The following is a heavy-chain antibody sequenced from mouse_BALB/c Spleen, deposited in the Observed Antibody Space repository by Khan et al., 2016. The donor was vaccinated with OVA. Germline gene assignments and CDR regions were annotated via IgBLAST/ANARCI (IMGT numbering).Heavy chain of an antibody. V-gene: IGHV5-9-3*01. CDR1: GFTFSSYA. CDR2: ISSGGHYT. D-gene: IGHD2-13*01. Sequence: EVELVESGGGLVKPGGSLKLSCSASGFTFSSYAMSWVRQTPEKRLELVATISSGGHYTFYPDSVKGRSTLSRDNARDTLYLQMSSLRSEDKAMHYCARNLGDYHAMYYWGQGTSVTVSS. J-gene: IGHJ4*01. CDR3: ARNLGDYHAMYY.